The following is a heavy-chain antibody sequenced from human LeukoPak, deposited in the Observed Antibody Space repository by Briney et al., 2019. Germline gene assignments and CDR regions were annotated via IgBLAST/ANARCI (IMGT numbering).Heavy chain of an antibody. Sequence: PGGSLRLSCAASGFIFSNAWMSWVRQAPGKGLEWVGRIKSKTDGGTTDYAAPVKGRFTISRDDSKNTLYLQMNSLKTEDTAVYYCTTIRGYCSSTSCYALDYWGQGTLVTVSS. CDR1: GFIFSNAW. V-gene: IGHV3-15*01. CDR2: IKSKTDGGTT. CDR3: TTIRGYCSSTSCYALDY. D-gene: IGHD2-2*01. J-gene: IGHJ4*02.